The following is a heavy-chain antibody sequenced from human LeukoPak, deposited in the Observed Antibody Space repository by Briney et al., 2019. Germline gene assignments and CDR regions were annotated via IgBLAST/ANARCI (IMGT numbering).Heavy chain of an antibody. V-gene: IGHV4-59*01. J-gene: IGHJ6*02. CDR1: GVSISSYY. CDR3: ARDSIVVVPAAISNYYYGMDV. D-gene: IGHD2-2*01. Sequence: SETLSLTCTVSGVSISSYYWSWIRQPPGKGVEWIGYIYYSGSTNYNPSLKSRVTISLDTSKNQFSLKLSSVTAADTAVYYCARDSIVVVPAAISNYYYGMDVWGQGTTVTVSS. CDR2: IYYSGST.